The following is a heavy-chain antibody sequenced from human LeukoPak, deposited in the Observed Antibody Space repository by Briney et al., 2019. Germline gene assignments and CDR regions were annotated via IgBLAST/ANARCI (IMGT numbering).Heavy chain of an antibody. V-gene: IGHV4-34*01. D-gene: IGHD3-22*01. CDR1: GFTYSTYS. CDR2: INHSGST. CDR3: ARVGTDSSGYFSLDY. J-gene: IGHJ4*02. Sequence: PGGSLRLSCAASGFTYSTYSMNWIRQPPGKGLEWIGEINHSGSTNYNPSLKSRVTISVDTSKNQFSLKLSSVTAADTAVYYCARVGTDSSGYFSLDYWGQGTLVTVSS.